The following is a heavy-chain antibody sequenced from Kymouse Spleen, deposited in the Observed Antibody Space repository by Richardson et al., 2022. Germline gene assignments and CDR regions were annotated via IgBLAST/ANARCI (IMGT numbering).Heavy chain of an antibody. CDR2: INHSGST. CDR1: GGSFSGYY. J-gene: IGHJ6*02. Sequence: QVQLQQWGAGLLKPSETLSLTCAVYGGSFSGYYWSWIRQPPGKGLEWIGEINHSGSTNYNPSLKSRVTISVDTSKNQFSLKLSSVTAADTAVYYCARRNWNFDYYYYYGMDVWGQGTTVTVSS. V-gene: IGHV4-34*01. D-gene: IGHD1-7*01. CDR3: ARRNWNFDYYYYYGMDV.